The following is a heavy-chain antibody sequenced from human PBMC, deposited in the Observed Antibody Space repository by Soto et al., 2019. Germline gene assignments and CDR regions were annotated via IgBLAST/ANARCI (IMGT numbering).Heavy chain of an antibody. V-gene: IGHV3-66*01. Sequence: GGSLRLSCAASGFTVSSNYMSWVHQAPGKGLEWVSVIYSGGSTYYADSVKGRFTISRDNSKNTLYLQMNSLRAEDTAVYYCARDRGDYDILTGYRFGYFDYWGQGTLVTVSS. CDR1: GFTVSSNY. J-gene: IGHJ4*02. D-gene: IGHD3-9*01. CDR3: ARDRGDYDILTGYRFGYFDY. CDR2: IYSGGST.